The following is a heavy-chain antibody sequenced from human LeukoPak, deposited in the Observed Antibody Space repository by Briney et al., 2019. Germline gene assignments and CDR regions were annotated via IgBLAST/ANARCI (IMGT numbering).Heavy chain of an antibody. J-gene: IGHJ4*02. CDR2: IYHSGSP. V-gene: IGHV4-4*02. Sequence: SETLSLTCAVSGGYISSNNWWGWVRQPPGKGLEWIGEIYHSGSPNYNPSLKSRVTISVDKSRNHFPLNLSSVTAADTAVYYCARVNINNWHSCDYWGQGTLVTVSS. D-gene: IGHD1-1*01. CDR3: ARVNINNWHSCDY. CDR1: GGYISSNNW.